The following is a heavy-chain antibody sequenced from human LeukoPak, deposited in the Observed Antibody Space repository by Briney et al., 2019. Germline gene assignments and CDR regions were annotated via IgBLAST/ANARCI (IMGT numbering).Heavy chain of an antibody. CDR1: GYTFTSYG. J-gene: IGHJ6*02. CDR2: ISAYNGNT. D-gene: IGHD2-2*01. V-gene: IGHV1-18*01. Sequence: GASVKVSCKASGYTFTSYGISWVGQAPGQGLEWMGWISAYNGNTNYAQKLQGRVTMTTDTSTSTAYMELRSLRSDDTAVYYCARDFVVPAAMGYYGMDVWGQGTTVTVSS. CDR3: ARDFVVPAAMGYYGMDV.